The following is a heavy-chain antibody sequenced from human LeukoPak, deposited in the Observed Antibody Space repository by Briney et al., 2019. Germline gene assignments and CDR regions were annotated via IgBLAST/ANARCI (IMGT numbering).Heavy chain of an antibody. V-gene: IGHV3-9*01. CDR2: ISWNSGSI. J-gene: IGHJ3*02. CDR1: GFTFSSYA. D-gene: IGHD4-17*01. Sequence: GGSLRLSCAASGFTFSSYAMSWVRQAPGKGLEWVSGISWNSGSIGYADSVKGRFTISRDNAKNSLYLQMNSLRAEDTALYYCAKDRGGTDYDDAFDIWGQGTMVTVSS. CDR3: AKDRGGTDYDDAFDI.